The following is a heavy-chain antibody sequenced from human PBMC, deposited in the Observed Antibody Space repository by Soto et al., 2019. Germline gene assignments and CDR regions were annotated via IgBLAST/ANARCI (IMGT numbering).Heavy chain of an antibody. Sequence: QVQLQESGPGLVKPWGTLSLTCAVSGFSFTSIQWWSWARQPPGKGLGWIGEIYHKERTNYNPSLKSRLTMSLDRSKNQVSLNLSSVTAADTATYYCGRTKDYFYGVDVWGQGTTVTVSS. V-gene: IGHV4-4*02. J-gene: IGHJ6*02. CDR2: IYHKERT. CDR1: GFSFTSIQW. CDR3: GRTKDYFYGVDV.